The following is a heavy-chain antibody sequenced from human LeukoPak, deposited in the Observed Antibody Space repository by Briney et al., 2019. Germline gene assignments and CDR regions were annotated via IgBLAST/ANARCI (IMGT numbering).Heavy chain of an antibody. Sequence: SETLSLTCTVSGGFISSYYGSWLRQPPGKGLEWIGYIYYSGSTNYNPSLKSRVTISVDTSKNQFSLKLSSLTAADTAVYYCARGPYYYYYMDVWGKGTTVTVSS. J-gene: IGHJ6*03. CDR2: IYYSGST. CDR1: GGFISSYY. V-gene: IGHV4-59*01. CDR3: ARGPYYYYYMDV.